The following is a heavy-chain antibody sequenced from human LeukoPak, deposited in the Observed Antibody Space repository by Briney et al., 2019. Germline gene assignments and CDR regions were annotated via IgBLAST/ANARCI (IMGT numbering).Heavy chain of an antibody. CDR1: GFIFSSFE. CDR2: ISGSGSTI. CDR3: ARESLGKWSEI. V-gene: IGHV3-48*03. J-gene: IGHJ3*02. D-gene: IGHD7-27*01. Sequence: GGSLRLSRAASGFIFSSFEMNWVRQAPGKGLEWVSYISGSGSTIYYADSVKGRFTISRDNAKNSLYLQMNSLRGEDTAVYYCARESLGKWSEICGQGTMVTVSS.